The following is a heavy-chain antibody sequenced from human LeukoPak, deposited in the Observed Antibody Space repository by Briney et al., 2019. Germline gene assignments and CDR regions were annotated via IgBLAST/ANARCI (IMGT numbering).Heavy chain of an antibody. D-gene: IGHD6-13*01. J-gene: IGHJ4*02. CDR3: ARGGRGIAAAGTSFDY. V-gene: IGHV1-18*01. CDR2: ISAYNGNT. CDR1: GYTFTSYG. Sequence: ASVTVSFKASGYTFTSYGISWVRQAPGQGLEWMGWISAYNGNTNYAQKLQGRVTMTTDTYTSTAYMELRSLRSDDTAVYYCARGGRGIAAAGTSFDYWGQGTLVTVSS.